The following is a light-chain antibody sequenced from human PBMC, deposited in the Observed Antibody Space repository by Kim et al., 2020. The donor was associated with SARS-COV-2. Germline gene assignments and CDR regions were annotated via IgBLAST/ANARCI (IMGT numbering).Light chain of an antibody. J-gene: IGKJ2*01. Sequence: EIVLTQSPGTLSLSPGERATLSCRASQSVSSTYLAWYQQKPGQAPRLLIYGASSRATGIPDRFSGSGSGTDFTLTISRLEPEDFAVYYCQHYGSSLLYTFG. CDR3: QHYGSSLLYT. V-gene: IGKV3-20*01. CDR2: GAS. CDR1: QSVSSTY.